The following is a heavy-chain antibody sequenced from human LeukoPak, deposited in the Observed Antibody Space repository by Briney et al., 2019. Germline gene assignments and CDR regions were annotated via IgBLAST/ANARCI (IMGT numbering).Heavy chain of an antibody. CDR1: GFTFSDYG. CDR3: ARDKGNYDFVRRKNYYYMDV. J-gene: IGHJ6*03. Sequence: PGGSLRLSCAASGFTFSDYGMNWVRQAPGKGLEWVAVISYDGSNQYYADSVKGRFTISRDNSKNTVYLQMNSLRAEDTAVYYCARDKGNYDFVRRKNYYYMDVWGKGTTVTITS. CDR2: ISYDGSNQ. D-gene: IGHD3/OR15-3a*01. V-gene: IGHV3-33*08.